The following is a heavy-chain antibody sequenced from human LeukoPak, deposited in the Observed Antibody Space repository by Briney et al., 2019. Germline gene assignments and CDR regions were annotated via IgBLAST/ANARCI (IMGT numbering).Heavy chain of an antibody. Sequence: TGGSLRLSCAASGFTFSDYYMSWIRQAPGKGLEWVSYISSSGSTIYYADSVKGRFTISRDNVKNSLYLQMNSLRAEDTAVYYCAKDEKNSPWELPRYWGQGTLVTVSS. D-gene: IGHD1-26*01. CDR2: ISSSGSTI. V-gene: IGHV3-11*01. CDR3: AKDEKNSPWELPRY. J-gene: IGHJ4*02. CDR1: GFTFSDYY.